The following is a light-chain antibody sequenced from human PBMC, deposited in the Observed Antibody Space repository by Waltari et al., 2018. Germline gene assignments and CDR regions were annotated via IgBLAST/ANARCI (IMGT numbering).Light chain of an antibody. CDR2: DAS. CDR1: QSVGRS. CDR3: QNYVRLPAT. V-gene: IGKV3-20*01. J-gene: IGKJ1*01. Sequence: EIVLTQSPGTLSLSPGERAPLSCRASQSVGRSLAWYQQKPGQAPRLLIYDASRRATGIPDRFSGGGSGTDFSLTLNRLEPEDVAVYYCQNYVRLPATFGQGTKVEVK.